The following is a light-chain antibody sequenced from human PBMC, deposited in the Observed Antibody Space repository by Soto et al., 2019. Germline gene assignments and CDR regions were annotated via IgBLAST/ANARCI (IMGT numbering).Light chain of an antibody. Sequence: DIQMTQSPSSLSASVGDRATITSRPSQSISIYLNWYQQKPGKAPKLLIYAASSLQSGVPSRFSGSGSGTDFTLTISSLQPEDFATYYCQQSYSTPITFGQGTRLEVK. CDR3: QQSYSTPIT. J-gene: IGKJ5*01. V-gene: IGKV1-39*01. CDR1: QSISIY. CDR2: AAS.